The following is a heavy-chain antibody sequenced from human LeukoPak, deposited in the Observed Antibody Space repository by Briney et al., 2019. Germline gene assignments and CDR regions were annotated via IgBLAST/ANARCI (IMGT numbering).Heavy chain of an antibody. D-gene: IGHD3-22*01. CDR2: IIPIFGTA. CDR3: ARRYYYDSNGFHSGMDV. Sequence: SVKVSCKASGGTFSSYAISWVRQAPGQGLEWMGGIIPIFGTANYAQKFQGRVTITADESTSTAYMELSSLRSEDTAVYYCARRYYYDSNGFHSGMDVWGQGTTVTVSS. V-gene: IGHV1-69*13. CDR1: GGTFSSYA. J-gene: IGHJ6*02.